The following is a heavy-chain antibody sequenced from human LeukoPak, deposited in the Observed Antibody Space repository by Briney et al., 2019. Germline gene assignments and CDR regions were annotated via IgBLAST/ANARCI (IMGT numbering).Heavy chain of an antibody. Sequence: ASVKVSCKASGYTFTSYGISWVRQAPGQGLEWMGGFDPEDGETIYAQKFQGRVTMTEDTSTDTAYMELSSLRSEDTAVYYCATGLAPPELELRRLYYYYGMDVWGQGTTVTVSS. CDR3: ATGLAPPELELRRLYYYYGMDV. V-gene: IGHV1-24*01. D-gene: IGHD1-7*01. CDR1: GYTFTSYG. CDR2: FDPEDGET. J-gene: IGHJ6*02.